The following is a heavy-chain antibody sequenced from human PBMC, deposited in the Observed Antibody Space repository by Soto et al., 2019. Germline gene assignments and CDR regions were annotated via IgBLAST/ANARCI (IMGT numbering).Heavy chain of an antibody. J-gene: IGHJ6*02. V-gene: IGHV4-59*01. CDR3: ARGPGYKYGYEYYYHGMDV. CDR1: SGSISSYY. CDR2: IYYSGST. D-gene: IGHD5-18*01. Sequence: PSETLSLTCTVSSGSISSYYWSWIRQPPGRGLEWIGHIYYSGSTNYNTSLKSRVTILIDTSKNQFSLKLSSVTAADTAVYYCARGPGYKYGYEYYYHGMDVWGQGTTVTVSS.